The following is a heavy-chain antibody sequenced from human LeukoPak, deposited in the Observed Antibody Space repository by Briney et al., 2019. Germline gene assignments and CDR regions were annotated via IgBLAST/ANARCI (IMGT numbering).Heavy chain of an antibody. CDR1: GYTFTNHG. D-gene: IGHD3-10*01. Sequence: ASVTVSCKASGYTFTNHGITWVRQAPGQGLAWMGWISAYNGNADYAQSFQGRVTMTTDTSTSTAYMELRSLRSDDTGVYYCARTPKRFGELYQSADYWGQGTLVTVSS. V-gene: IGHV1-18*01. CDR3: ARTPKRFGELYQSADY. CDR2: ISAYNGNA. J-gene: IGHJ4*02.